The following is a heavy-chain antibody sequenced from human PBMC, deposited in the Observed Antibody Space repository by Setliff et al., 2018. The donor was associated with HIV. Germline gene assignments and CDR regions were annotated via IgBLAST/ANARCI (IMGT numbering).Heavy chain of an antibody. D-gene: IGHD2-2*02. V-gene: IGHV4-4*07. CDR3: ARYTSKVDWFDP. CDR1: GGSISGYH. Sequence: SETLSLTCTVSGGSISGYHWSWTRQPAGKGLEWIGRIYTSGSTNYNPSLKSRVTMSVDTSKNQFSLKLSSVTASDTAVYYCARYTSKVDWFDPWGQGTLVTVSS. J-gene: IGHJ5*02. CDR2: IYTSGST.